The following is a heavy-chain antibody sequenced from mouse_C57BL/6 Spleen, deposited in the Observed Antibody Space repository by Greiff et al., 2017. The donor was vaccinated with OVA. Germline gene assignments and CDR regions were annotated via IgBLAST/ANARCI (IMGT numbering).Heavy chain of an antibody. V-gene: IGHV5-16*01. CDR2: INYDGSST. CDR3: ARDAEGWSFDY. D-gene: IGHD1-1*02. CDR1: GFTFSDYY. J-gene: IGHJ2*01. Sequence: EVQLQESEGGLVQPGSSMKLSCTASGFTFSDYYMAWVRQVPEKGLEWVANINYDGSSTYYLDSLKSRFIISRDNAKNILYLQMSSLKSEDTATYYCARDAEGWSFDYWGQGTTLTVSS.